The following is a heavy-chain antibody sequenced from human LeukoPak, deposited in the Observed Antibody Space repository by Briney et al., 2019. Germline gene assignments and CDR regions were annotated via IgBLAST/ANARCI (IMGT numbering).Heavy chain of an antibody. J-gene: IGHJ6*02. V-gene: IGHV4-39*01. CDR2: IYDSGST. D-gene: IGHD3-3*01. CDR1: GGSIRSSYYY. CDR3: ARGRVLGLPGYYDFWSGYFRNPHYYYGMDV. Sequence: SETLSLTCTVSGGSIRSSYYYWGWIRQPPGKGLEWIGSIYDSGSTYYNPSLKSRVTISVDTSKNQFSLKLSSVTAADTAVYYCARGRVLGLPGYYDFWSGYFRNPHYYYGMDVWGQGTTVTVSS.